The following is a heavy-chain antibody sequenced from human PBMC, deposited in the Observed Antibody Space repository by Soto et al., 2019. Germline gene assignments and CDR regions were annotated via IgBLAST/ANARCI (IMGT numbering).Heavy chain of an antibody. Sequence: HPGGSLRLSCAASGFTLSASWMNWVRQTPGKGPEWVANMNTDGRVKNYAESVRGRFTISRDNAKNSLYLQMNSLRAEDTAVYSCARVAYWGPGTQVTVSS. CDR3: ARVAY. J-gene: IGHJ4*02. CDR2: MNTDGRVK. CDR1: GFTLSASW. V-gene: IGHV3-7*01.